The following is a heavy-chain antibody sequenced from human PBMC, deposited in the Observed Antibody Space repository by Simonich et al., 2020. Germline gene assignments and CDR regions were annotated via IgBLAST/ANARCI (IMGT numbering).Heavy chain of an antibody. D-gene: IGHD2-21*01. CDR1: GYTFTGYY. V-gene: IGHV1-2*02. J-gene: IGHJ3*02. CDR2: INPNRGGT. Sequence: QVQLVQSGAEVKKPGASVKVSCKASGYTFTGYYMHWVRQAPGQGLEWMGWINPNRGGTNCAQKLQGRVTMTRDTSISTAYMELSRLRSDDKAVYYCARNGLVGILKAFDIWGQGTMVTVSS. CDR3: ARNGLVGILKAFDI.